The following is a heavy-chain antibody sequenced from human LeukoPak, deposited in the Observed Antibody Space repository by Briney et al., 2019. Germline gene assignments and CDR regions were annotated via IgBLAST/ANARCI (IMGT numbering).Heavy chain of an antibody. CDR3: ARVDDSSGLLEVGAFDI. Sequence: SETLSLTCTVSGGSISSGGYYWSWIRQHPGKGLEWIGYIYYSGSTYYNPSLKSRVTISVDTSKNQFSLKLSSVTAADTAVYYCARVDDSSGLLEVGAFDIWGQGTMVTVSS. D-gene: IGHD3-22*01. CDR1: GGSISSGGYY. J-gene: IGHJ3*02. CDR2: IYYSGST. V-gene: IGHV4-31*03.